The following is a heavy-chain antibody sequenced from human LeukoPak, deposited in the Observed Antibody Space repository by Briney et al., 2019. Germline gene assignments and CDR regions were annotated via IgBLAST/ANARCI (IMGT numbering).Heavy chain of an antibody. CDR1: GFTFRSYW. D-gene: IGHD4-11*01. J-gene: IGHJ6*02. V-gene: IGHV3-74*01. Sequence: PGGSLRLSCAASGFTFRSYWMHWVRQAPGKGLVWVSRINSDGSSTNYADSVKGRFTISRDNAKNTLYLQMNSLRAEDTAVYNCAKDLETTPTGGMDVWGQGTTVTVSS. CDR3: AKDLETTPTGGMDV. CDR2: INSDGSST.